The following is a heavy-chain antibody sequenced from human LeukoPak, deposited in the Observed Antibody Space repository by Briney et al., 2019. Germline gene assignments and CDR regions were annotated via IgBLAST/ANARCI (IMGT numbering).Heavy chain of an antibody. CDR2: IYYSGST. Sequence: SETLSLTCTVSGGSVSNGTYYWSWIRQPPGKGLEWIGYIYYSGSTNYNPSLKSRVTISVDTSKNQFSLKLSSMTAADTAVYYCARTTRLRYFDWFSSSRWFDPWGQGALVTVSS. J-gene: IGHJ5*02. V-gene: IGHV4-61*01. CDR3: ARTTRLRYFDWFSSSRWFDP. CDR1: GGSVSNGTYY. D-gene: IGHD3-9*01.